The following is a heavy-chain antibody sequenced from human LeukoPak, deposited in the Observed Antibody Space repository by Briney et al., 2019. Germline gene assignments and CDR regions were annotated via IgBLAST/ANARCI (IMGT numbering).Heavy chain of an antibody. CDR3: ARVYTFGPDY. CDR1: GFTFSSHW. J-gene: IGHJ4*02. CDR2: INTDGSTT. Sequence: GGSLRLSCAASGFTFSSHWMHWVRQAPGEGLVWVSHINTDGSTTSYADSVKGRFTISRDNAKNTLYLQMNSLRAEDTAVYYCARVYTFGPDYWGQGTLVTVSS. V-gene: IGHV3-74*01. D-gene: IGHD3-3*01.